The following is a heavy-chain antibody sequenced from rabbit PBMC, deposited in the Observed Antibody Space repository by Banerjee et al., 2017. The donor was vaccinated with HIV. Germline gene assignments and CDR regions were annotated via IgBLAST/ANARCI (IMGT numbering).Heavy chain of an antibody. CDR2: IHIGSGST. J-gene: IGHJ6*01. D-gene: IGHD1-1*01. CDR3: ARDPASSRGL. CDR1: GFSFSSTYW. V-gene: IGHV1S45*01. Sequence: EESGGGLVQPEGSLTLTCTASGFSFSSTYWICWVRQAPGKGLKWIGCIHIGSGSTYYASWAKGRFTISKTSSTTVTLQMTSLTAADTATYFCARDPASSRGLWGPGTLVTVS.